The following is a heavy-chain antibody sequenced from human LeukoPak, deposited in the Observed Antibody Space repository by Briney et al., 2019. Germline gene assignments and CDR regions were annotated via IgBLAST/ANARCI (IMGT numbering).Heavy chain of an antibody. CDR2: IYSGGST. J-gene: IGHJ6*02. CDR3: ASPEMARDGTYAMDV. D-gene: IGHD5-24*01. CDR1: GFTFSSYG. Sequence: GGSLRLSCAASGFTFSSYGMNWVRQAPGKGLEWVSVIYSGGSTYYADSVKGRFTISRDNSKNTLYLQMNSLRAEDTAVYYCASPEMARDGTYAMDVWGQGTTVTVSS. V-gene: IGHV3-53*01.